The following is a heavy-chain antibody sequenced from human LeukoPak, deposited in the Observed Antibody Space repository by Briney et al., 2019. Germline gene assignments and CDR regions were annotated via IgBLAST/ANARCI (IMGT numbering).Heavy chain of an antibody. CDR3: AREGKEMATIFGWFDP. Sequence: SVKVSCKATGGTFSSYAISWVRQAPGQGLEWMGRIIPILGIANYAQKFQGRVTITADKSTSTAYMELSSLRSEDTAVYYCAREGKEMATIFGWFDPWGQGTLVTVSS. J-gene: IGHJ5*02. V-gene: IGHV1-69*04. D-gene: IGHD3-3*01. CDR1: GGTFSSYA. CDR2: IIPILGIA.